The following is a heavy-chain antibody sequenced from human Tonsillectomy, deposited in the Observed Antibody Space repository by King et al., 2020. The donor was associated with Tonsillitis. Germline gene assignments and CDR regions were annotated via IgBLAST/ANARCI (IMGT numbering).Heavy chain of an antibody. V-gene: IGHV3-33*08. J-gene: IGHJ4*02. CDR3: ARGRYNWNWAGDY. Sequence: VQLVESGGGVVQPGTSLRLSCAASGFIFSSYGMHWVRQAPGKGLEWVEVIWYDGSNKYYAASVKGRFTISRDNYKNTQYLQMNSLRAEDTAVYYCARGRYNWNWAGDYWGQGTLVTVSS. CDR1: GFIFSSYG. D-gene: IGHD1-7*01. CDR2: IWYDGSNK.